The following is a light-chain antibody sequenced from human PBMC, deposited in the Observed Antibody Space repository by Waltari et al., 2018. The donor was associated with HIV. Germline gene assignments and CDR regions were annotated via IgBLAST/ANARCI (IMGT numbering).Light chain of an antibody. CDR2: AAS. J-gene: IGKJ1*01. V-gene: IGKV1-27*01. CDR3: QKYNSAPWT. CDR1: QGISNY. Sequence: DIQMTQSPSSLSASVGDRVTITCRASQGISNYLAWYQQKPGKVPKLLIYAASTVQSGVSARFSGSGSGTDFTLTISSLQPEDVATYYCQKYNSAPWTFGQGTKVEIK.